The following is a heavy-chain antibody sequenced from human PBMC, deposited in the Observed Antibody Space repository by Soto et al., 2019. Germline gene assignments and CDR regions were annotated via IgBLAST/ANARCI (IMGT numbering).Heavy chain of an antibody. CDR1: GGSVSSGSYY. CDR3: ARATTVTTYFDY. J-gene: IGHJ4*02. D-gene: IGHD4-4*01. V-gene: IGHV4-61*01. CDR2: IYYSGST. Sequence: SETLSLTCTVSGGSVSSGSYYWSWIRQPPGKGLEWIGYIYYSGSTNYNPSLKSRVTISVDTSKNQFSLKLSSVTAADTAVYYCARATTVTTYFDYWGPGTLVIVSA.